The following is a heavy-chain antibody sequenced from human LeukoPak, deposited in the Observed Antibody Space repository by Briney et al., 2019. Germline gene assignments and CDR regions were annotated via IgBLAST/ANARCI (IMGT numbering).Heavy chain of an antibody. J-gene: IGHJ4*02. CDR3: ARDQEGFDY. Sequence: ASVKISCKASGYTFTSNYIHWVRQAPGQGLEWMGMIYPRDGSTSYAQKFQGRVTVTRDTSTSTVHMELSGLRSEDTAVYYCARDQEGFDYWGQGTLVTVSS. CDR1: GYTFTSNY. V-gene: IGHV1-46*01. CDR2: IYPRDGST.